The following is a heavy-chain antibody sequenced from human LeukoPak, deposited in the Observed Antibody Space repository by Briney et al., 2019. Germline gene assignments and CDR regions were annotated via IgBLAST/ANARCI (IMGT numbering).Heavy chain of an antibody. V-gene: IGHV4-30-2*01. CDR3: ARDLRCNGYCSGGSYRP. J-gene: IGHJ4*02. CDR1: GGSISSGGYY. CDR2: IYHSGST. Sequence: SETLSLTCTVSGGSISSGGYYWSWIRQPPGKGLEWIGYIYHSGSTYYNPSLKSRVTISVDRSKNQFSLKLSSVTAADTAVYYCARDLRCNGYCSGGSYRPWGQGTLVTVSS. D-gene: IGHD2-15*01.